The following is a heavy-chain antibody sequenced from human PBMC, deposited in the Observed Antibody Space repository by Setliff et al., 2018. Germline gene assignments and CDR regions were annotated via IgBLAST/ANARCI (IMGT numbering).Heavy chain of an antibody. J-gene: IGHJ6*03. CDR3: ARSESCGGRSYYYMDV. CDR1: GFTFSNYG. D-gene: IGHD2-15*01. V-gene: IGHV3-30*03. Sequence: PGGSLRLSCAVSGFTFSNYGVHWVRQAPGKGLEWVAVISYDGSYKSHADSVKGRFTISRDNAENSLYLQMNSLRAEDAAVYYCARSESCGGRSYYYMDVWGKGTTVTVSS. CDR2: ISYDGSYK.